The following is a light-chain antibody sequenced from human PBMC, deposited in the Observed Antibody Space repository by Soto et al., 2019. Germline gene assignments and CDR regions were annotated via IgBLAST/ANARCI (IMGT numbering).Light chain of an antibody. Sequence: EIVLTQSPGTLSLSPGERATLSCRASQSVSSSYLAWYQQKPGQAPRLLIYGASSRATGIPDRFSGSGSGTDFTFTINSLQPEDIATYYCQQYHSLPFTFGPGTKLDIK. J-gene: IGKJ3*01. CDR1: QSVSSSY. V-gene: IGKV3-20*01. CDR3: QQYHSLPFT. CDR2: GAS.